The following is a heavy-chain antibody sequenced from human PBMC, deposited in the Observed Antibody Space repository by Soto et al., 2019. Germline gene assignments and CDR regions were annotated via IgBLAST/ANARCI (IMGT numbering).Heavy chain of an antibody. J-gene: IGHJ4*02. V-gene: IGHV1-69*13. Sequence: ASVKVSCKASGGTFSSYAISWVRQAPGQGLEWMGGIIPIFGTANYAQKFQGRVTITADESTSTAYMELSSLRSEDTAVYYCERMYYYDSSGYWWYFDYWGQGTLVTSPQ. CDR3: ERMYYYDSSGYWWYFDY. CDR2: IIPIFGTA. CDR1: GGTFSSYA. D-gene: IGHD3-22*01.